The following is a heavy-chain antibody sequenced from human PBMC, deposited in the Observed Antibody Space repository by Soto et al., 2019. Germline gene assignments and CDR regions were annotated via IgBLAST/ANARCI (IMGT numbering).Heavy chain of an antibody. CDR2: MNPNSGNT. D-gene: IGHD5-18*01. Sequence: QVPLVQSGAEVKKPGASVKVSCKASGYTFTSYDINWVRQATGQGLEWMGWMNPNSGNTGYAQKFQGRVTMTRNTSISTAYMELSSLRSEDTAVYYCARGVPTAMVRYYYYYGMDVWGQGTTVTVSS. CDR3: ARGVPTAMVRYYYYYGMDV. CDR1: GYTFTSYD. J-gene: IGHJ6*02. V-gene: IGHV1-8*01.